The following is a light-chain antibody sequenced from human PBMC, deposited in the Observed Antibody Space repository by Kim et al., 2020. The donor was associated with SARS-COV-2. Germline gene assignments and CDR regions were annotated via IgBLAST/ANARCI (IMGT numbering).Light chain of an antibody. V-gene: IGLV3-19*01. CDR3: NSRDSSTNHLV. Sequence: ALGQTVRITCQGDSRRNYYASWYQQKPGQAPVVVIYGKNNRLSGIPDRFSGSTSGNTASLTITGAQAEDEAVYYCNSRDSSTNHLVFGGGTQLTVL. CDR1: SRRNYY. J-gene: IGLJ2*01. CDR2: GKN.